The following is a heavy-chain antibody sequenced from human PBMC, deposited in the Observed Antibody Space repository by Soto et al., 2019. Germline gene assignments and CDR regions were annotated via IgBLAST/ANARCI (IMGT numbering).Heavy chain of an antibody. CDR2: IYYSGST. J-gene: IGHJ4*02. V-gene: IGHV4-59*08. D-gene: IGHD6-13*01. CDR1: GGSIRSYY. Sequence: PSETLSLTCTVSGGSIRSYYWSWIRQPPGKGLEWIGYIYYSGSTNYNPSLKSRLTISVDTSKNQFSLKLTSVTAADTAVYYCARRYSSSLDYWGQGTLVTVSS. CDR3: ARRYSSSLDY.